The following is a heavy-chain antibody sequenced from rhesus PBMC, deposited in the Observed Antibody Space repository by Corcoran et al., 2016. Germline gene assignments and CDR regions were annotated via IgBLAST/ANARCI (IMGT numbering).Heavy chain of an antibody. D-gene: IGHD4-29*01. CDR2: ISGSRGST. V-gene: IGHV4-165*01. J-gene: IGHJ4*01. Sequence: QVQLQESGPGLVKPSETLSLTCAVSGGSFSGYYWGWIRQPPGKGLEWIGYISGSRGSTDYNPSRRRRVTISTDTSKNQFSLKLSSVTAADTAVYYCAREYISVAAIDYWGQGVLVTVSS. CDR3: AREYISVAAIDY. CDR1: GGSFSGYY.